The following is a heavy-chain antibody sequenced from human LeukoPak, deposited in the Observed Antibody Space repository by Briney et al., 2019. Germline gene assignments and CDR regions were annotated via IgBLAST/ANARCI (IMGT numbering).Heavy chain of an antibody. CDR2: IYTSGST. D-gene: IGHD6-19*01. J-gene: IGHJ5*02. Sequence: PSETLSLTCTVSGGSISSYYWSWIRQPAGKGLEWIGRIYTSGSTNYNPSLKSRVTISVDTSKNQFSLKLSSVTAADTAVYYCARGPRIAVAGRRSWFDPWGQGTLVSVSS. V-gene: IGHV4-4*07. CDR3: ARGPRIAVAGRRSWFDP. CDR1: GGSISSYY.